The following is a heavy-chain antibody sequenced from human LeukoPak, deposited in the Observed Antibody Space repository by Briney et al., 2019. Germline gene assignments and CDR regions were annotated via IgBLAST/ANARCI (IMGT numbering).Heavy chain of an antibody. CDR3: ARRGGGRDYYYMDV. J-gene: IGHJ6*03. V-gene: IGHV5-51*01. CDR2: IYAGDSDT. D-gene: IGHD3-16*01. CDR1: GYIFPNYW. Sequence: GESLKISCKGSGYIFPNYWIGWVRQMPGKGLEWKGIIYAGDSDTTYSPSFQGQVTISADKSISAVYLQWSNLKASDTATYYCARRGGGRDYYYMDVWGKGTTVTVSS.